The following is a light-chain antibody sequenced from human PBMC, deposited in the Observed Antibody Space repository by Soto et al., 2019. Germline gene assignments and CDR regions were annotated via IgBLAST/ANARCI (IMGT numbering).Light chain of an antibody. V-gene: IGKV3-15*01. CDR1: QSVSSN. J-gene: IGKJ1*01. CDR3: QQYNSWPWT. Sequence: EIVMTQARASLSMSPGERATLSCRASQSVSSNLAWYQQKPCHAPSLLIYGASTRATGIPARFSGSGSGTEFTLTISSLQSEDFAVYYCQQYNSWPWTFGQGTKV. CDR2: GAS.